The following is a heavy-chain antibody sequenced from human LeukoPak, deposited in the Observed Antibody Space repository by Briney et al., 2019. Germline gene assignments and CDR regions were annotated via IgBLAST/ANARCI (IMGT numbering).Heavy chain of an antibody. CDR1: GYSISSGYY. CDR2: IYHSGST. J-gene: IGHJ4*02. V-gene: IGHV4-38-2*02. Sequence: PSETLSLTCTVSGYSISSGYYWGWIRQPPGKGLEWIGSIYHSGSTYYNPSLKSRVTISVDTSKNQFSLKLSSVTAADTAVYYCAVGYDPYYFDYWGQGTLVTVS. CDR3: AVGYDPYYFDY. D-gene: IGHD5-12*01.